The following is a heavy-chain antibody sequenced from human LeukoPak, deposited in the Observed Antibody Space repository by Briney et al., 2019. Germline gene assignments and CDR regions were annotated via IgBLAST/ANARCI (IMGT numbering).Heavy chain of an antibody. D-gene: IGHD2-2*01. V-gene: IGHV3-23*01. CDR1: GSTFSNYA. J-gene: IGHJ4*02. CDR3: AKGVGPAAPNGRVFDS. Sequence: PGGSLRLSCAASGSTFSNYAMTWVRQAPGKGPECVSIITDSGDDTYYSDSVKGRFTISRDNSKNTLYLQMNSLRAEDTAVYHCAKGVGPAAPNGRVFDSWGQETLVTVSS. CDR2: ITDSGDDT.